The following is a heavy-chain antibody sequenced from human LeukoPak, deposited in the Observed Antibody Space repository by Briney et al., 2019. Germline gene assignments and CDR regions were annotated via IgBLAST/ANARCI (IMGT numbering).Heavy chain of an antibody. CDR3: ARESKSYDGSGFHHDY. J-gene: IGHJ4*02. D-gene: IGHD3-22*01. CDR1: GGSIRNYF. Sequence: SETLSLTCSVSGGSIRNYFWSWIRQPAGKGLEWIGRIYTSGSTDYNPSLRSRVTMSVDTSRNQFSLKLTSVTAADTAVYYCARESKSYDGSGFHHDYWGQGTLVAVSS. CDR2: IYTSGST. V-gene: IGHV4-4*07.